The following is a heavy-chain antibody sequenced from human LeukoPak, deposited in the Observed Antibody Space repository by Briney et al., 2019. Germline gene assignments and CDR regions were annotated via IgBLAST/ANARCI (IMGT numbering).Heavy chain of an antibody. CDR1: GYSFTSYW. J-gene: IGHJ4*02. D-gene: IGHD3-22*01. V-gene: IGHV5-51*01. Sequence: GESLKISCKGSGYSFTSYWIGWVRQMPGKGLEWMGIIYPGDSDTRYSPSSQGQVTISADKSISTAYLQWSSLKASDTAMYYCARLYRDYYDSSGYYYEYYFDYWGQGTLVTVSS. CDR3: ARLYRDYYDSSGYYYEYYFDY. CDR2: IYPGDSDT.